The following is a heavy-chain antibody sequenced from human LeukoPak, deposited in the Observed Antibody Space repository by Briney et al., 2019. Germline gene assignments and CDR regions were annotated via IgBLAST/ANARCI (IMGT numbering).Heavy chain of an antibody. Sequence: SETLSLTCTVSGGSISSSSYYWGWIRQPPGKGLEWIGSIYYSGSTNYNPSLKSRVTILVDTSKNQFSLKLSSVTAADTAVYYCARVPRSFYGIDVWGQGTTVTVSS. CDR2: IYYSGST. CDR1: GGSISSSSYY. J-gene: IGHJ6*02. V-gene: IGHV4-39*07. CDR3: ARVPRSFYGIDV.